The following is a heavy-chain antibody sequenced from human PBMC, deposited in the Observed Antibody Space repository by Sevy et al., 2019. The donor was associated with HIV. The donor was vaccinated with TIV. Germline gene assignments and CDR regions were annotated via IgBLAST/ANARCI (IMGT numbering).Heavy chain of an antibody. Sequence: GGSLRLSCAASGFTFSSYAMSWVRQAPGEGLEWVSAISGSGGSTYYADSVKGRFTISRDNSKNTLYLQMNSLRAEDTAVYYCAKAGYDSSGYNYFDYWGQGTLVTVSS. CDR2: ISGSGGST. CDR3: AKAGYDSSGYNYFDY. D-gene: IGHD3-22*01. J-gene: IGHJ4*02. CDR1: GFTFSSYA. V-gene: IGHV3-23*01.